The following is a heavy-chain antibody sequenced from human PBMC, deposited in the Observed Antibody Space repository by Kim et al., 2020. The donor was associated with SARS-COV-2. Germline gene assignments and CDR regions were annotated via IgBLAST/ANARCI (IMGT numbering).Heavy chain of an antibody. CDR1: GFTFSSYG. V-gene: IGHV3-30*18. Sequence: GGSLRLSCAASGFTFSSYGMHWVRQAPGKGLEWVAVISYDGSNKYYADSVKGRFTISRDNSKNTLYLQMNSLRAEDTAVYYCAKGGGYYDILTGYYNQDYWGQGTLVTVSS. CDR3: AKGGGYYDILTGYYNQDY. D-gene: IGHD3-9*01. J-gene: IGHJ4*02. CDR2: ISYDGSNK.